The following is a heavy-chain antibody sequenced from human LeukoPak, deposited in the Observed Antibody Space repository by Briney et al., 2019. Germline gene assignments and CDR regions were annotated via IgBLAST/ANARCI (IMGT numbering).Heavy chain of an antibody. CDR2: IDYDGSTT. CDR3: THLGWFDP. Sequence: GGSLRLSCAASGFSLSTFWMHWVRQAPGKGLVWVSRIDYDGSTTTYADSVKGRFTISRDNAKNTLYLQMNSLRAEDTAVYYCTHLGWFDPWGQRTLVTVSS. V-gene: IGHV3-74*01. CDR1: GFSLSTFW. J-gene: IGHJ5*02.